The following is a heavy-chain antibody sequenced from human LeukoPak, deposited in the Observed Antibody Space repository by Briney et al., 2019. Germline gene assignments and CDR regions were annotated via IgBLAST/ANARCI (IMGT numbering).Heavy chain of an antibody. CDR3: ARTVDTAMVTIDY. J-gene: IGHJ4*02. Sequence: SLRLSCAASGFTFSSYAMHWVRQAPGKGLEWVAVISYDGSNKYYADSVKGRFTISRDNSKNTLYLQVNSLRAEDTAVYYCARTVDTAMVTIDYWGQGTLVTVSS. CDR1: GFTFSSYA. D-gene: IGHD5-18*01. V-gene: IGHV3-30-3*01. CDR2: ISYDGSNK.